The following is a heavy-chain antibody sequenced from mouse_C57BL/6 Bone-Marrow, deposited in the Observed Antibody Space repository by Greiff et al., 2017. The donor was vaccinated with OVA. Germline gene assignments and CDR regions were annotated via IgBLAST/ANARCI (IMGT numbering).Heavy chain of an antibody. V-gene: IGHV14-3*01. CDR3: PAIYYYGSSFWYFDV. J-gene: IGHJ1*03. Sequence: VQLQQSVAELVRPGASVKLSCTASGFNIKNSYMHWVKQRPEQGLEWIGRIDPANGNTKYAPKFQGKAIITADKSSNTAYLQLSSLTSEDTAIYYCPAIYYYGSSFWYFDVWGTGTTVTVSS. CDR2: IDPANGNT. D-gene: IGHD1-1*01. CDR1: GFNIKNSY.